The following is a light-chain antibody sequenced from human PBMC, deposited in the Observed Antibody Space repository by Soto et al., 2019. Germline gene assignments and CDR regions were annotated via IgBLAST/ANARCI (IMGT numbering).Light chain of an antibody. CDR3: QQYNSYPIT. CDR2: KAS. J-gene: IGKJ5*01. Sequence: DIQMTQSPSSLSASVGDGVTITCRASQGIKNDLAWYQQKPGKAPKLLIYKASSLESGVPSRFSGSGSGTEFTLTISSLQPDDFATYYCQQYNSYPITFGQGTRLEIK. CDR1: QGIKND. V-gene: IGKV1-5*03.